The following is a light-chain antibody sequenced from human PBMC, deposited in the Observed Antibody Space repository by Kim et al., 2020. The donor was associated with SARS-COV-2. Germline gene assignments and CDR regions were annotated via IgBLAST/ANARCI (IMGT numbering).Light chain of an antibody. CDR2: AAS. J-gene: IGKJ4*01. Sequence: SPGERAPLSCRASRSVISSNLAWYQQKAGQAPRRLIYAASRRATDIPDRFSGSGSGTDFTLTISRLEPEDFALYYCQQYGSSPLTFGGGTKVDIK. CDR1: RSVISSN. CDR3: QQYGSSPLT. V-gene: IGKV3-20*01.